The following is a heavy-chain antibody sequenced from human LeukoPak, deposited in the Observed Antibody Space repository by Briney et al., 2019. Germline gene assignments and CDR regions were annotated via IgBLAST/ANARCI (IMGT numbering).Heavy chain of an antibody. V-gene: IGHV3-11*01. J-gene: IGHJ6*02. D-gene: IGHD7-27*01. CDR3: ARSSRLGYYGMDV. CDR2: ISGSGSSM. Sequence: GGSLRLSCAASGFIFSDHYMSWIRQAPGKGLEWVSYISGSGSSMSYADSVKGRFTISRDNAKNSLFPQMNSLRAEDTAVYYCARSSRLGYYGMDVWGQGTTVIVSS. CDR1: GFIFSDHY.